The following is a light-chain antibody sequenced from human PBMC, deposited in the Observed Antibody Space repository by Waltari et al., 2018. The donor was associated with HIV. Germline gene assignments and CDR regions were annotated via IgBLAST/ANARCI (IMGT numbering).Light chain of an antibody. J-gene: IGKJ4*01. CDR3: QQRNKWPST. V-gene: IGKV3-11*01. Sequence: EIVLTHSPPTLPLSPGERAPLSCRASQSVSRYLGWYQHKPGQAPKLLIYDVSNRATGIPARFSGSGSGTDFTLTISSLEPEDSAVYYCQQRNKWPSTFGGGTKVEIK. CDR2: DVS. CDR1: QSVSRY.